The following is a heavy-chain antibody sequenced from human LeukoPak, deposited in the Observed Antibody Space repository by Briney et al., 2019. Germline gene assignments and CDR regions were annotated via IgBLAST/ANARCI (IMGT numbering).Heavy chain of an antibody. D-gene: IGHD2-15*01. J-gene: IGHJ6*03. CDR2: IYGSGST. CDR3: ARVRCSGGSCPYYYYYYYMDV. V-gene: IGHV4-4*07. CDR1: DGSISSYY. Sequence: SETLSLTCTVSDGSISSYYWSWIRQPAGKGLEWIGRIYGSGSTRYNPSLKSRVTMSVDTSKNQFSLKLSFVTAADTAVYFCARVRCSGGSCPYYYYYYYMDVWGKGTTVTVSS.